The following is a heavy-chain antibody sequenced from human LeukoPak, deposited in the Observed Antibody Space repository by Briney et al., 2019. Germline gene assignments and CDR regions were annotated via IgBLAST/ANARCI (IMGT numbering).Heavy chain of an antibody. D-gene: IGHD2-2*02. Sequence: ASVKVSCKASGYTFTGYYMRWVRQAPGQGLEWMGWISAYNGNTNYAQKLQGRVTMTTDTSTSTAYMELRSLRSDDTAVYYCARNSIVDIVVVPAAIQFDYWGQGTLVTVSS. CDR3: ARNSIVDIVVVPAAIQFDY. CDR1: GYTFTGYY. CDR2: ISAYNGNT. V-gene: IGHV1-18*04. J-gene: IGHJ4*02.